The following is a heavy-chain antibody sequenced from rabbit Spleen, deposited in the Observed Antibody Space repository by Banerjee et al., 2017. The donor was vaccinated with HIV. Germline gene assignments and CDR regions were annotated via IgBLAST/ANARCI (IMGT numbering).Heavy chain of an antibody. CDR3: ARDAGTSNGHVFFRL. CDR1: GFSFSSSYD. Sequence: QEQLEESGGDLVKPEGSLTLTCTASGFSFSSSYDMCWVRQAPGKGLEWIGCIYTGNGKTYYANWAKGRFTISKSSSTTVTLQMTSLTAADTATYFCARDAGTSNGHVFFRLWGQGTLVTVS. J-gene: IGHJ4*01. D-gene: IGHD4-2*01. V-gene: IGHV1S45*01. CDR2: IYTGNGKT.